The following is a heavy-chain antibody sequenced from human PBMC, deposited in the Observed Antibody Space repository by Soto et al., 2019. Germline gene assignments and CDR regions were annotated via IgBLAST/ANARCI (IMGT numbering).Heavy chain of an antibody. V-gene: IGHV4-31*03. CDR3: ARGPDISTGRPSNWFDP. D-gene: IGHD3-9*01. Sequence: SETLSLTCTVSGGSISSGGYYWSWIRQHPGKGLEWIGYIYYSGSTYYNPSLKSRVTISVDTSKNQFSLKLSSVTAADTAVYYCARGPDISTGRPSNWFDPWGQGTLVTVSS. CDR2: IYYSGST. J-gene: IGHJ5*02. CDR1: GGSISSGGYY.